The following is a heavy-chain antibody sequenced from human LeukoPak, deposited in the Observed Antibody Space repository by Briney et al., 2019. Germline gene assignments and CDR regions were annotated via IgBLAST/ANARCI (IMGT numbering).Heavy chain of an antibody. CDR1: GYSISNGYY. Sequence: PSETLSLTCTVSGYSISNGYYWGWIRQPPGKGLEWVGSIYHRGSTYYNPSLTSRVTISLDRSKKKFSLKLSSVTAADTAVYYCARMLNEDTAMVRVPDYWGQGTLVTVSS. CDR2: IYHRGST. J-gene: IGHJ4*02. V-gene: IGHV4-38-2*02. D-gene: IGHD5-18*01. CDR3: ARMLNEDTAMVRVPDY.